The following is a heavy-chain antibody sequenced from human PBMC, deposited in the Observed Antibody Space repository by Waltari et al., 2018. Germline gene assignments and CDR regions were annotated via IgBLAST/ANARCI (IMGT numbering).Heavy chain of an antibody. CDR3: VRDDSYGFDY. CDR1: GFSFSSRW. Sequence: EVQLVESGGGLVQPVWSLRLSCAASGFSFSSRWMHWVRQAPGKGLVWVSHVNSDESSTSYADSVKGRFTISRDNAKNTVYLQMSSLRAEDTAVYYCVRDDSYGFDYWGQGTLVTVSS. D-gene: IGHD5-18*01. CDR2: VNSDESST. V-gene: IGHV3-74*01. J-gene: IGHJ4*02.